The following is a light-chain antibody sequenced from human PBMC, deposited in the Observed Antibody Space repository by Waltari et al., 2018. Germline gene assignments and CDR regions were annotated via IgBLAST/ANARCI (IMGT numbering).Light chain of an antibody. CDR2: EAS. CDR3: QQTYTTPWT. CDR1: QSISTY. J-gene: IGKJ1*01. Sequence: QMTQSQSSLSASVGDRVTITCRASQSISTYVNWFQHKPGKAPKLLIYEASSLQTGVPSRFSGSGSGTDFTLTISSLQPEDFVIYFCQQTYTTPWTFGQGTKVEIK. V-gene: IGKV1-39*01.